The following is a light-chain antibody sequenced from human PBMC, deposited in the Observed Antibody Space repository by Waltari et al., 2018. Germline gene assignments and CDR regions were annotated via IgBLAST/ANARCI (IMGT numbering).Light chain of an antibody. CDR3: HQYNSYSA. CDR2: KAS. Sequence: DIQMTQSPSTVSASVGDRSTITCRASQSINSWLAWYQQKPGKAPKLLLYKASTLESGVPSRFSGSGSGTEFTLTISSLQPDDFATYYCHQYNSYSAFGQGTKVEVK. J-gene: IGKJ1*01. V-gene: IGKV1-5*03. CDR1: QSINSW.